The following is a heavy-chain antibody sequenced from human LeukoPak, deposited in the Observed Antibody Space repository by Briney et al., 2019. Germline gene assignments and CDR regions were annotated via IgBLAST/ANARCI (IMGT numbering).Heavy chain of an antibody. V-gene: IGHV3-21*01. J-gene: IGHJ4*02. Sequence: GGSLRLSCAASGFTFSSYSMNWVRQAPGKGLEWVSSISSSSSYIYYADSVKGRFTISGDNAKNSLYLQMNSLRAEDTAVYYCARAPHGVDTDYWGQGTLVTVSS. CDR3: ARAPHGVDTDY. D-gene: IGHD3-10*01. CDR1: GFTFSSYS. CDR2: ISSSSSYI.